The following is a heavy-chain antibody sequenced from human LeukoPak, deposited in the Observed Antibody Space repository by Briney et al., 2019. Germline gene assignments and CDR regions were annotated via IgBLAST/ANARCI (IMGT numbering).Heavy chain of an antibody. CDR1: GGSISSYY. CDR2: IYTSGST. CDR3: ARVRYNSYGYDLYYFAY. D-gene: IGHD5-18*01. V-gene: IGHV4-4*07. Sequence: ASETLSLTCTVSGGSISSYYWSWIRQPAGKGLEWIGRIYTSGSTNYNPSLKSRVTMSVDTSKNQFSLKRSSVTAADTAVYYCARVRYNSYGYDLYYFAYWGQGTLVTVSS. J-gene: IGHJ4*02.